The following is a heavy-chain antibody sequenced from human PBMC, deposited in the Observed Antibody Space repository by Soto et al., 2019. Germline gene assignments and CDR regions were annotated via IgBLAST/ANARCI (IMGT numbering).Heavy chain of an antibody. CDR1: GFSLSNARMG. Sequence: QVTLKESGPVLVKPTETLTLTCTVSGFSLSNARMGVSWIRQPPGKALEWLAHISSNDEKSYRTSLKSKLTIAKDPSKSQVVLTVTNMDPADTATYFCARIYDNSGYAFDYWGQGTLVTVSS. J-gene: IGHJ4*02. CDR3: ARIYDNSGYAFDY. V-gene: IGHV2-26*01. CDR2: ISSNDEK. D-gene: IGHD3-22*01.